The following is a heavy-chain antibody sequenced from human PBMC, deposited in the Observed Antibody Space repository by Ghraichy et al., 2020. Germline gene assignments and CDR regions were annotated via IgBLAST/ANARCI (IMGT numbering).Heavy chain of an antibody. CDR3: ARGYYYDTSGYHMDV. CDR1: GGSICRNDCS. V-gene: IGHV4-30-4*07. CDR2: IYYSGST. Sequence: SETLSLTCAVYGGSICRNDCSWSWIRQPPGKGLKWIGYIYYSGSTYYNPSLRSRLTISVDTSRYEFSLRLSSVTAADTAVYYCARGYYYDTSGYHMDVWGKGTTVIVSS. J-gene: IGHJ6*03. D-gene: IGHD3-22*01.